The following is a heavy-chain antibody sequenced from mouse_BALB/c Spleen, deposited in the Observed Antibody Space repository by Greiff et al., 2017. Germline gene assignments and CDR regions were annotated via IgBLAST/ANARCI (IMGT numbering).Heavy chain of an antibody. Sequence: VQLQQSGAELAKPGASVKMSCKASGYTFTSYWMHWVKQRPGQGLEWIGYINPSTGYTEYNQKFKDKATLTADKSSSTAYMQLSSLTSEDSAVYYCARGDWDGNYAMDYWGQGTSVTVSS. J-gene: IGHJ4*01. D-gene: IGHD4-1*01. CDR2: INPSTGYT. CDR3: ARGDWDGNYAMDY. CDR1: GYTFTSYW. V-gene: IGHV1-7*01.